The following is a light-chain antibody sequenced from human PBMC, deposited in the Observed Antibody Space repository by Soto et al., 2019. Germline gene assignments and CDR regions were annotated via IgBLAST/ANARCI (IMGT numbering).Light chain of an antibody. V-gene: IGKV3-15*01. CDR2: GAS. Sequence: ERVMTSAVAALLITPGERATLSCRASQNVRNNLAWYQQKPGQAPRPLIYGASTRATGIPARFSGSGSGTEFTLTISSLQSEDFAIYYCQHYDSWPPLFGPGTKVDIK. CDR1: QNVRNN. CDR3: QHYDSWPPL. J-gene: IGKJ3*01.